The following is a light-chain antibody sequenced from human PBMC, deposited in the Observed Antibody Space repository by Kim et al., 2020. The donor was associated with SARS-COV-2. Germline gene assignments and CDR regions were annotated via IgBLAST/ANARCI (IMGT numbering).Light chain of an antibody. CDR2: KAS. CDR3: QQYNSYPWT. V-gene: IGKV1-5*03. J-gene: IGKJ1*01. CDR1: QSISSW. Sequence: IQMTQTPSTLCSSVGDRLTITCPANQSISSWLAWYQKKPGKANKLLIYKASSLGSGVPTMFSGSGSWTEFTLTISSLQSDDFATYYCQQYNSYPWTFGGGTKVEIK.